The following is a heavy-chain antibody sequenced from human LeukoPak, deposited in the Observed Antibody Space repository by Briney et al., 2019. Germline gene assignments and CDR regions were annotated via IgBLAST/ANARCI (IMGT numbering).Heavy chain of an antibody. CDR1: GGSISSGGYY. Sequence: MPSQTLSLTCTVSGGSISSGGYYWSWIRQHPGKGLEGIGYIYYSGSTYYNPSLKSRVTISVDTSKNQFSLKLSSVTAADTAVYYCARGPPGIAVAGTANDYWGQGTLVTVSS. V-gene: IGHV4-31*03. D-gene: IGHD6-19*01. J-gene: IGHJ4*02. CDR2: IYYSGST. CDR3: ARGPPGIAVAGTANDY.